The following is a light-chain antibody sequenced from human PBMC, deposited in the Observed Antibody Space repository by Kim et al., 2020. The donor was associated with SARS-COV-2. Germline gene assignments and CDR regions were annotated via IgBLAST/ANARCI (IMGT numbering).Light chain of an antibody. V-gene: IGLV4-69*01. CDR3: QTWGTGIWV. Sequence: ASVQLPCTPSSGHSSYAIACHQQQPEKGPRYLMKLNSDGSHSKGDGIPDRFSGSSSGAERYLTISSLQSEDEADYYCQTWGTGIWVFGGGTQLTVL. CDR1: SGHSSYA. J-gene: IGLJ3*02. CDR2: LNSDGSH.